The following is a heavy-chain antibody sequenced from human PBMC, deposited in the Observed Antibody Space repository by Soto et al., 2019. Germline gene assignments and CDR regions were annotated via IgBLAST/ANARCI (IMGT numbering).Heavy chain of an antibody. D-gene: IGHD6-13*01. V-gene: IGHV4-34*01. CDR2: INHSGST. CDR1: GGSFSGYY. J-gene: IGHJ4*02. Sequence: SETLSLTCAVYGGSFSGYYWSWIRQPPGKGLEWIGEINHSGSTNYNPSLKSRVTISVDTSKNQFSLKLSSVTAADTAVYYCARSSGYSSSRFDYWGQGILVTVS. CDR3: ARSSGYSSSRFDY.